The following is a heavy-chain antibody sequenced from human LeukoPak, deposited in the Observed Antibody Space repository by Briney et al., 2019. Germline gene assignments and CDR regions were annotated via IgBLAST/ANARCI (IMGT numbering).Heavy chain of an antibody. D-gene: IGHD2-8*01. V-gene: IGHV3-66*01. CDR2: IYSGGST. Sequence: GGSLRLSCAASGFTVSRNYMSWVRQAPGKGLEWVSGIYSGGSTYYADSVKGRFTISRDNAKNTLYLQMNSLRAEDTAVYYCARDLYGGAAGYFDSWGQGTLVTVSS. CDR3: ARDLYGGAAGYFDS. CDR1: GFTVSRNY. J-gene: IGHJ4*02.